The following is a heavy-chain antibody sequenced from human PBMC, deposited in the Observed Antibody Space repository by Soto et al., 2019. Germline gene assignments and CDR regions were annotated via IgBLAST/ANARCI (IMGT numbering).Heavy chain of an antibody. CDR1: GGSISSSSYY. Sequence: QLQLQESGPGLVKPSETLSLTCTVSGGSISSSSYYWGWIRQPPGKGLEWIGSIYYSGCTYYNPSLKSRVTISVDTSKNQFSLKLSSVTAADTAVYYCARHYLEWYVYYYYMDVWGKGTTVTVSS. J-gene: IGHJ6*03. V-gene: IGHV4-39*01. D-gene: IGHD3-3*01. CDR2: IYYSGCT. CDR3: ARHYLEWYVYYYYMDV.